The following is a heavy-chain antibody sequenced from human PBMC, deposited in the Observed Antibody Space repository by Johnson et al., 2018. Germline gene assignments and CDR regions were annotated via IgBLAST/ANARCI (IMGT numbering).Heavy chain of an antibody. CDR2: ISSSSSYI. D-gene: IGHD6-19*01. CDR1: GFTFSSYS. Sequence: VQLVESGGGLVKPGGSLRLSCAASGFTFSSYSMNWVRQAPGKGLEWVSSISSSSSYIYYADSVKGRFTISRDNAKNSLYLQMNSLRAEDTDVDYCARAGCSSGWSPYYYYYMDVWGKGTTVTVSS. CDR3: ARAGCSSGWSPYYYYYMDV. V-gene: IGHV3-21*01. J-gene: IGHJ6*03.